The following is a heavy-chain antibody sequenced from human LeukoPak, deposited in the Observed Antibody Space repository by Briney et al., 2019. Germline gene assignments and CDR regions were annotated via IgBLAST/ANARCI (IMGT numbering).Heavy chain of an antibody. J-gene: IGHJ4*02. V-gene: IGHV3-23*01. CDR3: ARVGGYNSYFDY. D-gene: IGHD5-24*01. CDR1: GFTFSSYA. CDR2: ISGSGGST. Sequence: GGSLRLSCAASGFTFSSYAMSWVRQAPGKGLEWVSAISGSGGSTDYADSVKGRFTIPRDNAKNTLYLQMNSLRAEDTAVYFCARVGGYNSYFDYWGQGTLVTVSS.